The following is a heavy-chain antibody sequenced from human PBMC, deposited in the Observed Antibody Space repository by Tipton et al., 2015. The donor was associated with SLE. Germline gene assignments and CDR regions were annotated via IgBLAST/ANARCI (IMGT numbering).Heavy chain of an antibody. Sequence: TLSLTCTVSGKSVTSEDYYWNWIRQPPGKGLEWIGYIYYSGGTYQKSSLKSRVTISGVRSKNQFSLTLSSMTAADTAVYFCARGNPSVRGAFDIWGQGTMVTVSS. CDR1: GKSVTSEDYY. J-gene: IGHJ3*02. D-gene: IGHD1-26*01. CDR3: ARGNPSVRGAFDI. CDR2: IYYSGGT. V-gene: IGHV4-30-4*08.